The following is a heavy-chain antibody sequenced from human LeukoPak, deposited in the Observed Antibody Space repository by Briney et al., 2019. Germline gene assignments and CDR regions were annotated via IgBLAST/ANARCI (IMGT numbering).Heavy chain of an antibody. V-gene: IGHV1-69*13. CDR3: ARGPGQWLTFDY. D-gene: IGHD6-19*01. Sequence: ASVKVSCKASGGTFSSYAISWVRQAPGQGLEWMGGIIPIFGTANYAQKFQGRVTITADESTSTAYMELSSLRSEDTAVYYCARGPGQWLTFDYWGQGTLVTVSS. CDR1: GGTFSSYA. CDR2: IIPIFGTA. J-gene: IGHJ4*02.